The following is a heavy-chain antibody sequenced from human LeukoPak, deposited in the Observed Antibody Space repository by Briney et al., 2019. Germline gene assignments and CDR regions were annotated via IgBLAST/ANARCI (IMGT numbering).Heavy chain of an antibody. J-gene: IGHJ4*02. CDR3: ARFKQLGRSFDS. V-gene: IGHV4-39*07. CDR1: GGSIGKTSYD. D-gene: IGHD1-1*01. CDR2: IYYSGTT. Sequence: SETLSLTCTVSGGSIGKTSYDWGWIRQPPGKGLEWIGNIYYSGTTYYNPSLKSRVTISVDTSKNQFSLTLNSVTAADTAVYFCARFKQLGRSFDSWGLGSLVTVSS.